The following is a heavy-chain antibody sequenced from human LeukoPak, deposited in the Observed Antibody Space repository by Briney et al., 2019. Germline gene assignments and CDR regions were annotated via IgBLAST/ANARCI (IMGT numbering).Heavy chain of an antibody. J-gene: IGHJ4*02. CDR2: INHSGST. CDR1: GGSFSGYY. D-gene: IGHD1-1*01. V-gene: IGHV4-34*01. CDR3: ARERYGFDY. Sequence: SETLSLTCAVYGGSFSGYYWSWIGQPPGKGLEWIGEINHSGSTNYNPSLKSRVTISVDTSKNQFSLKLSSVTAADTAVYYCARERYGFDYWGQGTLVTVSS.